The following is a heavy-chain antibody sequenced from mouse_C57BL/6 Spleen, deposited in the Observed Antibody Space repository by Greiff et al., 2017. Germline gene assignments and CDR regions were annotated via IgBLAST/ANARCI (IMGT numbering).Heavy chain of an antibody. Sequence: VQLQQSGPELVKPGASVKLSCKASGYTFTSYWMHWVKQRPGQGLEWIGMIHPNSGSTNYKEKFKSKATLTVDTSSITAYIQLTSLTSEYSAVSHSAIPFVYYNNEDAIDYWGQGTSVTVSS. V-gene: IGHV1-64*01. CDR2: IHPNSGST. CDR3: AIPFVYYNNEDAIDY. CDR1: GYTFTSYW. J-gene: IGHJ4*01. D-gene: IGHD2-4*01.